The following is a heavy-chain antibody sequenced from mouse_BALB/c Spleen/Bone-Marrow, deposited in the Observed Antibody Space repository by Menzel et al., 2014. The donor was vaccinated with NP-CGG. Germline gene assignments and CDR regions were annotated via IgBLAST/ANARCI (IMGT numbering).Heavy chain of an antibody. CDR3: ARQLVYAMDY. V-gene: IGHV5-12*02. CDR2: ITKGGGST. D-gene: IGHD4-1*01. Sequence: EVKLQESGGGLVQPGGSLKLSCATSGFTFSDYYMYWVRQTPEKRLEWVAYITKGGGSTYYPDIVKGRFTISRDNAKNTLYLQMSRLKSEDTAMYYCARQLVYAMDYWGQGTSVTVSS. CDR1: GFTFSDYY. J-gene: IGHJ4*01.